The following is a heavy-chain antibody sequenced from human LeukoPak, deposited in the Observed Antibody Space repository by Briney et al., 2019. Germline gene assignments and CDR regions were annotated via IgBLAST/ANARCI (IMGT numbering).Heavy chain of an antibody. CDR2: IYVTGT. Sequence: SGPTLVKPSETLPLTCTVSGGSIGTYYWSWIRQSPGKGLEWIGYIYVTGTRYNPYLQSRVTISVDRSRNQFFLKMSSVTAADTAVYYCARHIGGGIEDMDVWGKGTKVIVSS. D-gene: IGHD3-16*02. CDR1: GGSIGTYY. CDR3: ARHIGGGIEDMDV. J-gene: IGHJ6*03. V-gene: IGHV4-59*08.